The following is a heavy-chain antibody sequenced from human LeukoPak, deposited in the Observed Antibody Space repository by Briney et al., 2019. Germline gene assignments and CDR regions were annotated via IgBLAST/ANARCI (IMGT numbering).Heavy chain of an antibody. V-gene: IGHV4-59*12. Sequence: PSETLSLTCTVSGGSISSYYWSWIRQPPGKGLEWIGYIYYSGSTNYNPSLKSRVTISVDTSKNQFFLNVTSLTAADTAVYFCARSRQASGLFNSWGQGTLVVVSS. J-gene: IGHJ5*01. CDR1: GGSISSYY. D-gene: IGHD3-10*01. CDR2: IYYSGST. CDR3: ARSRQASGLFNS.